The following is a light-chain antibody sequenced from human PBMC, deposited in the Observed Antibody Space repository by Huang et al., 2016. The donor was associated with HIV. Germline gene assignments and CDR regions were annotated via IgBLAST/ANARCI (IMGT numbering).Light chain of an antibody. J-gene: IGKJ5*01. CDR3: QQYGGSPIT. V-gene: IGKV3-20*01. Sequence: PGERATLSCRASQSVNDNYLAWYQQTPGHAPRLLIYGASSRATGIPDRFSGSVSGTDFTLTIRRLEPEDFAVYYCQQYGGSPITFGQGTRLEIK. CDR1: QSVNDNY. CDR2: GAS.